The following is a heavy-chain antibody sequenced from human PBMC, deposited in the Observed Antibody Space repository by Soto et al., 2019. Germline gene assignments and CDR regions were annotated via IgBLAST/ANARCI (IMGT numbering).Heavy chain of an antibody. V-gene: IGHV4-39*07. D-gene: IGHD2-2*01. CDR3: ARDSCITTTCAGGANWFDP. J-gene: IGHJ5*02. CDR2: IYYSGST. Sequence: PSETLSLTCPVSGGSISSNSYYWGWIRQPPGKGLEWIGSIYYSGSTYYNLSLKSRVTISVDTSTSTVYMELSSLRSEDTAVYYCARDSCITTTCAGGANWFDPWGQGTLVTVSS. CDR1: GGSISSNSYY.